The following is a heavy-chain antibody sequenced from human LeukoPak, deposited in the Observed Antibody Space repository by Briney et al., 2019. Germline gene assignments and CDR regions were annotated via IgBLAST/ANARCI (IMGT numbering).Heavy chain of an antibody. CDR3: ARRTYDSSG. Sequence: SQTLSLTCAVSGGSISSGGYSWSWIRQPPGKGLEWIGYIYHSGSTNYNPSLKSRVTISVDKSKNQFSLKLSSVTAADTAVYYCARRTYDSSGWGQGTLVTVSS. CDR1: GGSISSGGYS. V-gene: IGHV4-30-2*01. J-gene: IGHJ1*01. D-gene: IGHD3-22*01. CDR2: IYHSGST.